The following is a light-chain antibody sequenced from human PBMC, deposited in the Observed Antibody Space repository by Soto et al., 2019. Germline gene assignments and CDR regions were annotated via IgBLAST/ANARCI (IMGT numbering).Light chain of an antibody. CDR1: QSVSSNY. Sequence: EIVLTQSPGTLSLSPGERATLSCRASQSVSSNYLAWYQQKPGLAPRLLIYGASSRATGISDRFSGSGSGTEFTLTISRLEPEDFAVYYCQHYGSSPPVTFAQGTKLEIK. CDR3: QHYGSSPPVT. CDR2: GAS. J-gene: IGKJ2*01. V-gene: IGKV3-20*01.